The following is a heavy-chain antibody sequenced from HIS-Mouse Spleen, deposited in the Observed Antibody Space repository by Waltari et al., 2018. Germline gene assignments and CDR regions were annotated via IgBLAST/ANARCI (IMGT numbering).Heavy chain of an antibody. CDR3: ARGGLGTFDY. CDR2: IYHSGST. Sequence: QVQLQESGPGLVKPSETLSLTCTVSGYSISSGYYWGGIRQPPGKGLEWIGRIYHSGSTSSNPSLKSRVTISVDTSKNQFSLKLSSVTAADTAVYYCARGGLGTFDYWGQGTLVTVSS. D-gene: IGHD7-27*01. CDR1: GYSISSGYY. V-gene: IGHV4-38-2*02. J-gene: IGHJ4*02.